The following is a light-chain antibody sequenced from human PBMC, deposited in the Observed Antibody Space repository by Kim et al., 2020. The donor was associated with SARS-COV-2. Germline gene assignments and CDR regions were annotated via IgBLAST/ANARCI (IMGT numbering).Light chain of an antibody. CDR1: QSVSSY. Sequence: LSPGERATLSCRARQSVSSYLAWYQPKPGQAPRLLIYDASNRATGIPARFSGSGSGTDFTLTISSLEPEDFAVYYCQQRSNWPPYTFGQGTKLEI. CDR2: DAS. CDR3: QQRSNWPPYT. J-gene: IGKJ2*01. V-gene: IGKV3-11*01.